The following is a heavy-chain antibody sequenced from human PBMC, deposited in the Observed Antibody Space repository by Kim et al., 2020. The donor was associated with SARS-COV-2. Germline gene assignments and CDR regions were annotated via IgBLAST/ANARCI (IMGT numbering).Heavy chain of an antibody. J-gene: IGHJ5*02. CDR3: AKLSHCFGTTSHTNWINP. Sequence: SETLSLTCTVSGGSISDSRHYWGWIRQPPGKGLEWIGSIYDTGSNYYNPSLQSRVTVSVDTSKSQFSLRLTSVTAADTAIYYCAKLSHCFGTTSHTNWINPWGQGTLVTVSS. D-gene: IGHD3-3*01. V-gene: IGHV4-39*01. CDR1: GGSISDSRHY. CDR2: IYDTGSN.